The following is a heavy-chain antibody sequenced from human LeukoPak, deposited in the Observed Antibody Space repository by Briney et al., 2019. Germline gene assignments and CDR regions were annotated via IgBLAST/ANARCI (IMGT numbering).Heavy chain of an antibody. J-gene: IGHJ5*02. D-gene: IGHD6-13*01. V-gene: IGHV4-59*01. CDR3: ARVTLAAAAVNWFDP. CDR2: IYYSGST. CDR1: GGSISSYY. Sequence: PSETLSLTCTVSGGSISSYYWSWIRQPPGKGLEWIGYIYYSGSTNYNPSLKSRVTISVDTSKNQFSLKLSSATAADTAVYYCARVTLAAAAVNWFDPWGQGTLVTVSS.